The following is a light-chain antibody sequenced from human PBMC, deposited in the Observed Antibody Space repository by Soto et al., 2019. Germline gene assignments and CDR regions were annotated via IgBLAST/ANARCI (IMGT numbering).Light chain of an antibody. CDR2: DAS. Sequence: DIQMTQSPSTLSASVGDRVTITCRASQSTSSWLAWYQQKPGKAPKLLTYDASSLESGVPLRFSGSGSGTEVTLTLSSLQPDDFATYYCQQYNSYSQWTFGQGTKVDIK. V-gene: IGKV1-5*01. CDR1: QSTSSW. J-gene: IGKJ1*01. CDR3: QQYNSYSQWT.